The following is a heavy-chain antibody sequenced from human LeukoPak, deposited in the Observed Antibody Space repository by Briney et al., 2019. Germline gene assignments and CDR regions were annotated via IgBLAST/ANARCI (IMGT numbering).Heavy chain of an antibody. D-gene: IGHD4-17*01. J-gene: IGHJ5*02. CDR2: IYYSGST. CDR3: ARNATVTTLKRAYNWFDP. V-gene: IGHV4-39*01. CDR1: GGSISSSSYH. Sequence: SETLSLTCTVSGGSISSSSYHWGWIRQPPGEGLERIGSIYYSGSTHYNPSLKSRVSISVDTSKNQLSLKLSSVTAADTAVYYCARNATVTTLKRAYNWFDPWGQGTLVTVSS.